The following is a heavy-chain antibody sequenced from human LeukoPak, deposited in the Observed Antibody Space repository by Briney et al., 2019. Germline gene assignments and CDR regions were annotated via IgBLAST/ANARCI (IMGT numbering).Heavy chain of an antibody. CDR1: GFTFSSYS. Sequence: TGGSLRLSCSASGFTFSSYSMHWVRQAPGEGLEWVAAISYDGSNKYYADSVKGRFTISRDNSKNTLFLQMNSLRAEDTAVYYCAKEMASRDYFDYWGQGTLVTVSS. D-gene: IGHD5-24*01. CDR2: ISYDGSNK. V-gene: IGHV3-30*18. J-gene: IGHJ4*02. CDR3: AKEMASRDYFDY.